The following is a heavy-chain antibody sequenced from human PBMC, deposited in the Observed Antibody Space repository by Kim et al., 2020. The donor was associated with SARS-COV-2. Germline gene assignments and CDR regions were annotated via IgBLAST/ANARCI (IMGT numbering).Heavy chain of an antibody. V-gene: IGHV1-3*01. Sequence: ASVKVSCKASGYTFTAYAIHWLRQAPGQRLEWMGWINAGNGNTRYSQNFQGRVTITRDTSASTAHLELSSLRSEDTAVYYCAREGYYYDSTGYYPHWGQGTLVTVSS. J-gene: IGHJ4*02. D-gene: IGHD3-22*01. CDR3: AREGYYYDSTGYYPH. CDR1: GYTFTAYA. CDR2: INAGNGNT.